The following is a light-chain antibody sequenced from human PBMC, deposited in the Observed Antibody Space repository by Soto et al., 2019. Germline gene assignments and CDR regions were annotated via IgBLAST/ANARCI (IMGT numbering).Light chain of an antibody. CDR1: QSVSRSY. V-gene: IGKV3-20*01. CDR3: QQYGSSIT. Sequence: IALTQSPGTLSLSPGERATLSCRASQSVSRSYLAWYQQKPGQAPRLLIYGAFSRATGIPDRFSGSGSGTDFTLTINRLEPEDFAVYYCQQYGSSITLGQGTRLEIK. J-gene: IGKJ5*01. CDR2: GAF.